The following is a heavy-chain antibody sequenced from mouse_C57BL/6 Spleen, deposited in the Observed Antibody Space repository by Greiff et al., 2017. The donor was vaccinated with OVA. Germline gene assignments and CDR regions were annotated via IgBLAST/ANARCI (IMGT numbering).Heavy chain of an antibody. D-gene: IGHD1-1*01. CDR3: ARYYYGSSSYFDD. J-gene: IGHJ2*01. CDR1: GFTFTDYY. CDR2: IRNKANGYTT. V-gene: IGHV7-3*01. Sequence: EVQGVESGGGLVQPGGSLSLSCAASGFTFTDYYMSWVRQPPGKALEWLGFIRNKANGYTTEYSASVKGRFTISRDNSKSILYLQMSALRAEDSSTYYCARYYYGSSSYFDDWGQGTTLTVSS.